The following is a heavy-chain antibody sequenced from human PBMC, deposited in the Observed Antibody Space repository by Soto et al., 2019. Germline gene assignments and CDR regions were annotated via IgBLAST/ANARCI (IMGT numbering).Heavy chain of an antibody. Sequence: QVQPVESGGGVVQPGKSLRLSCAATGFIFKSYGVHWVRQAPGKGLEWVAVISHDGSNAYYADAVNGRFTISRDNAKNTVYLQMNSLRAEDTAVYYCAKQGIEVAGTDYFDYWGQGALVTVAS. V-gene: IGHV3-30*18. J-gene: IGHJ4*02. CDR1: GFIFKSYG. CDR3: AKQGIEVAGTDYFDY. CDR2: ISHDGSNA. D-gene: IGHD6-19*01.